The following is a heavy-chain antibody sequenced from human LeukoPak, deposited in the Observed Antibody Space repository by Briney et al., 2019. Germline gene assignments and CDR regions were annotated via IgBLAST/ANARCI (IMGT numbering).Heavy chain of an antibody. D-gene: IGHD6-13*01. CDR2: IYYSAST. CDR3: ARVGIAAAGMEGYYYYYYGMDV. V-gene: IGHV4-59*01. CDR1: GGSISSYY. Sequence: SETLSLTCTVSGGSISSYYWSWIRQPPGKGLEWIGYIYYSASTNYNPSLKSRVTISVDTSKNQFSLKLSSVTAADTAVYYCARVGIAAAGMEGYYYYYYGMDVWGQGTTVTVSS. J-gene: IGHJ6*02.